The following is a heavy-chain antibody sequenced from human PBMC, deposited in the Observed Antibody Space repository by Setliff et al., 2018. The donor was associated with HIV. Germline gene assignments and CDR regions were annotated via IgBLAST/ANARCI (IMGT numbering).Heavy chain of an antibody. CDR3: ARDKGYYYMDV. Sequence: PSETLSLTCTVSGGSISSGSYYWSWIRPPDGKGLEWIGRIYTSGSTNDNPSLKSPITISVYTSNNQFSLGLSSVTAADTAVYYCARDKGYYYMDVWGKGITVTVSS. CDR1: GGSISSGSYY. V-gene: IGHV4-61*02. J-gene: IGHJ6*03. CDR2: IYTSGST.